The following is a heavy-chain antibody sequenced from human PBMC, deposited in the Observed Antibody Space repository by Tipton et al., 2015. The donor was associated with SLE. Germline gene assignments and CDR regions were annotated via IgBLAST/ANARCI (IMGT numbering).Heavy chain of an antibody. CDR3: ARVRKPGYSSGWYWYYFDY. CDR1: GFTFSSYE. D-gene: IGHD6-19*01. J-gene: IGHJ4*02. Sequence: SLRLSCAASGFTFSSYEMNWVRQAPGKGLEWVSYISSSGSTIYYADSVKGRFTISRDNSKNTLYLQMNSLRAEDTAVYYCARVRKPGYSSGWYWYYFDYWGQGTLVTVSS. CDR2: ISSSGSTI. V-gene: IGHV3-48*03.